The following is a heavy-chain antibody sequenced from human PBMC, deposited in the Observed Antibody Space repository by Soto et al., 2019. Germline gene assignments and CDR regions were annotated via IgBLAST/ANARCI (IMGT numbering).Heavy chain of an antibody. V-gene: IGHV1-69*13. CDR1: RVSFSKFI. CDR3: AKVRYSSPMGYYYGMDG. J-gene: IGHJ6*02. D-gene: IGHD6-19*01. Sequence: GAPVKVSCKASRVSFSKFIVSCVRPAPGLGLEWVGGIIPIFGTANYAQKFQGRVTITADESTSTSYMEVNNLRSEDTAVYYCAKVRYSSPMGYYYGMDGWGQGTTVTVS. CDR2: IIPIFGTA.